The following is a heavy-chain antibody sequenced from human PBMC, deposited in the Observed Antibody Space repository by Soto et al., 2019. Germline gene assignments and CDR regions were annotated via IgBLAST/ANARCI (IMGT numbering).Heavy chain of an antibody. V-gene: IGHV3-30*18. J-gene: IGHJ5*02. CDR1: GFTFSSYG. CDR2: ISYDVSNK. Sequence: QVQLVESGGGVVQPGRSLRLSCAASGFTFSSYGMHWVRQAPGKGLEWVAVISYDVSNKYYADSVKGRFTISRDNSKNTLYLQMNSLRAEDTAVYYCAKDGGSYPVGGFDPWGQGTLVTVSS. D-gene: IGHD3-10*01. CDR3: AKDGGSYPVGGFDP.